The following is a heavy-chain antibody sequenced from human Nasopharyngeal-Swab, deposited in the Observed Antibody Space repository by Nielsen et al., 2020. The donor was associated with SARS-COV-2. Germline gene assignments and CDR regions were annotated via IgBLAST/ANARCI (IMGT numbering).Heavy chain of an antibody. CDR1: GGSISSSSYY. CDR2: IYYSGST. CDR3: ARDPLKSITIFGVVSYSYGMDV. Sequence: GSLRLSCTVSGGSISSSSYYWGWIRQPPGKGLEWIGSIYYSGSTYYNPSLKSRVTISVDTSKNQFSLKLSSVTAADTAVYYCARDPLKSITIFGVVSYSYGMDVWGQGTTVTVSS. D-gene: IGHD3-3*01. V-gene: IGHV4-39*07. J-gene: IGHJ6*02.